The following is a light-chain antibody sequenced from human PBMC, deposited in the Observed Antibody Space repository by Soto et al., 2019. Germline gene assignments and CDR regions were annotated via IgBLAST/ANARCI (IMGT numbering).Light chain of an antibody. CDR1: QSVRNY. V-gene: IGKV3-11*01. Sequence: EIVLTQSPATLSLSPGERATLSCRASQSVRNYLAWYQDKPGQAPRLLIYDASSRASGVPARFSGSGSGTDFTLTISSLEPEDFALYYCQQRNSWPPITFGQGTRLEIK. CDR2: DAS. CDR3: QQRNSWPPIT. J-gene: IGKJ5*01.